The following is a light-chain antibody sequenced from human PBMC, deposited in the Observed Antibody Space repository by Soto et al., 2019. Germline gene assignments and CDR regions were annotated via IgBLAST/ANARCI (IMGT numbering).Light chain of an antibody. CDR1: QSISSY. CDR2: AAS. CDR3: HHSYSTPRI. Sequence: DIQMTQSPSSLSASVGDRVTITCRASQSISSYLNWYQQKPGKAPKLLIYAASSLQSGVPSRFSGSGSGTDFTLNISSLHPEDLATYYCHHSYSTPRIFGPGTKVDIK. J-gene: IGKJ3*01. V-gene: IGKV1-39*01.